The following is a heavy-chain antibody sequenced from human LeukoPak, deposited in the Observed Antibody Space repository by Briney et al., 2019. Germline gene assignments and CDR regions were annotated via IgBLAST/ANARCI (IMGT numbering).Heavy chain of an antibody. V-gene: IGHV3-30*04. J-gene: IGHJ6*04. D-gene: IGHD2-2*01. CDR1: GFTFSSYA. CDR3: ARGPYCSSTSCYRGYLGGMDV. Sequence: GGSLRLSCAASGFTFSSYAMHWVRQAPGKGLEWVAVISYDGSNKYYADSVKGRFTISRDNSKNTLYLRMNSLRAEDTAVYYCARGPYCSSTSCYRGYLGGMDVWGKGTTVTVSS. CDR2: ISYDGSNK.